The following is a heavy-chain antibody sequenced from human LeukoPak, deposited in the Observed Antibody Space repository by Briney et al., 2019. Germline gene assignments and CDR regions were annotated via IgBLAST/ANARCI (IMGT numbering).Heavy chain of an antibody. CDR1: GGSFSGYY. CDR2: INHSGST. J-gene: IGHJ4*02. V-gene: IGHV4-34*01. Sequence: SETLSLTCAVYGGSFSGYYWSWLRQPPGKGLEWVGEINHSGSTNYNPSLKSRVTISVDTSKNHFSLKLSSVPAADTAVYYCARDLRSSWYFDYWGEGTLVTVSS. D-gene: IGHD6-13*01. CDR3: ARDLRSSWYFDY.